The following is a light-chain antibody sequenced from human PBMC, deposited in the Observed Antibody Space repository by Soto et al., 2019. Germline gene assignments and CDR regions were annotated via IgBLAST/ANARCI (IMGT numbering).Light chain of an antibody. J-gene: IGLJ1*01. Sequence: QSVLTQPPSVSGAPGQRVTISCTGIRSNIGAGYDVHWYQQLPGTAPKLLIYGNSNRPSGVPDRFSGSKSGTSASLAITGLQAEDEADYYCQSYDSSLSGYVFGTGTKVTVL. V-gene: IGLV1-40*01. CDR3: QSYDSSLSGYV. CDR1: RSNIGAGYD. CDR2: GNS.